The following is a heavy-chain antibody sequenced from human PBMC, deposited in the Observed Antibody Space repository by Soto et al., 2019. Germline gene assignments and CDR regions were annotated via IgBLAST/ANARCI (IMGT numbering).Heavy chain of an antibody. V-gene: IGHV1-18*01. J-gene: IGHJ4*02. Sequence: QVQVVQSGAEVKKPGASVKVSCKASGYTFTSYGISWVRQAPGQGLEWMGWISAYNGNTKYAQKLQGRGTMTTDTSTSTAYMQLRRLRSDYPAVYYSARELTPGAVDHWVQGTLVTVSA. CDR1: GYTFTSYG. D-gene: IGHD6-19*01. CDR2: ISAYNGNT. CDR3: ARELTPGAVDH.